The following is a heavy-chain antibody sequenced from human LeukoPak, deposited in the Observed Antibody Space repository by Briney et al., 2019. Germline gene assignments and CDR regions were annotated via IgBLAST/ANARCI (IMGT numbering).Heavy chain of an antibody. J-gene: IGHJ4*02. Sequence: ASVKVSCKASGYTFTSYYMHWVRQAPGQGLEWLGIIIPSADSTTYAQKFQGRVTVIRDTSTNTVYMELSSLGSEDTAVYYGAKGLNPMGLYYRGQGTLVTVSS. CDR3: AKGLNPMGLYY. V-gene: IGHV1-46*01. CDR2: IIPSADST. CDR1: GYTFTSYY. D-gene: IGHD4/OR15-4a*01.